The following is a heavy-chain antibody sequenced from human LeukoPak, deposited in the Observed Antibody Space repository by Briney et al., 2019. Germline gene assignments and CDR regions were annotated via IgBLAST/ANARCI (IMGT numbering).Heavy chain of an antibody. D-gene: IGHD5-24*01. CDR1: GFTFSSYS. J-gene: IGHJ4*02. V-gene: IGHV3-21*01. Sequence: GGSLRLSCAASGFTFSSYSMTWVRQAPGKGLEWVSSISSSSSYIYYADSVKGRFTISRDNAKNSLYLQMNSLRAEDTAVYYCASYNEPGFDYWGQGTLVTVSS. CDR3: ASYNEPGFDY. CDR2: ISSSSSYI.